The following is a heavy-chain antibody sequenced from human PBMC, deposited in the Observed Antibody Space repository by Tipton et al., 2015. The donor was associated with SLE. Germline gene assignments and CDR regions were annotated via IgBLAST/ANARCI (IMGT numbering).Heavy chain of an antibody. CDR3: ARATDWNLSPDV. V-gene: IGHV4-31*02. CDR2: IYYSGNT. D-gene: IGHD1-7*01. J-gene: IGHJ6*04. CDR1: GGSIRSYY. Sequence: LRLSCTVSGGSIRSYYWTWIRQLPGKGLEWIGYIYYSGNTYYNPSLGSRLTISVDTSKDQFSLRLTSVTAADTAVYYCARATDWNLSPDVWGKGTTVTVSS.